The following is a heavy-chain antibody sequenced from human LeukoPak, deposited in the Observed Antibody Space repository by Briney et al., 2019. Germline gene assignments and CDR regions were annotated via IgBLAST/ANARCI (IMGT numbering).Heavy chain of an antibody. V-gene: IGHV1-46*01. CDR1: GYAFTSYY. D-gene: IGHD6-6*01. J-gene: IGHJ4*02. Sequence: ASEKVSCKASGYAFTSYYMHWVRQAPGQGPEWMGIINPSDGGTSYAQKFQGRVTMTRDTSTSTVYMELSSLRSEDTAVYHCARERPASGYFDYWGQGSLATVSS. CDR3: ARERPASGYFDY. CDR2: INPSDGGT.